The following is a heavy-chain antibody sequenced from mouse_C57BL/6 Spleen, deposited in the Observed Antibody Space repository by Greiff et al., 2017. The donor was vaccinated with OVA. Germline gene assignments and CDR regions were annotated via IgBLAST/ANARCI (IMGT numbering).Heavy chain of an antibody. CDR1: GYTFTSYG. CDR3: ARGYYGSRGVFAY. CDR2: IHPGSGST. D-gene: IGHD2-2*01. J-gene: IGHJ3*01. V-gene: IGHV1-64*01. Sequence: QVQLQQPGAELVKPGASVKLSCKASGYTFTSYGMHWVKQRPGQGLEWIGKIHPGSGSTYYNENFKGQATLTVDKSSSTPYMQLSSLTSEDAAVYYCARGYYGSRGVFAYWGQGTLVTVSA.